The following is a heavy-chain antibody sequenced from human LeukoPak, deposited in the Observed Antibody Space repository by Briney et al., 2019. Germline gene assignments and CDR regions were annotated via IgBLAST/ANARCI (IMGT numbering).Heavy chain of an antibody. J-gene: IGHJ5*02. CDR1: GYTFTSYG. V-gene: IGHV1-18*01. CDR3: AGGDFWSGYYTFDP. Sequence: GASVKVSCKASGYTFTSYGISWVRQAPGQRLEWMGWISAYNGNTNYAQKLQGRVTMTTDTSTSTAYMELRSLRSDDTAVYYCAGGDFWSGYYTFDPWGQGTLVTVSS. CDR2: ISAYNGNT. D-gene: IGHD3-3*01.